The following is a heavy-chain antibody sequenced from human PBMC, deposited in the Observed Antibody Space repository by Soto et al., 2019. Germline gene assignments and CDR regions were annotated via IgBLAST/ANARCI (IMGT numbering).Heavy chain of an antibody. CDR1: GFTFSSYA. J-gene: IGHJ4*02. CDR2: ISGSRGST. Sequence: VGSLRLSGAASGFTFSSYAMSWVRQAPGKGLEWVSAISGSRGSTYYADSVKGRFTISRDNSKNTLYLQMNSLRAEDTAVYYCAKDRSSGPPAFDYWGQGTLVTVSS. D-gene: IGHD3-22*01. V-gene: IGHV3-23*01. CDR3: AKDRSSGPPAFDY.